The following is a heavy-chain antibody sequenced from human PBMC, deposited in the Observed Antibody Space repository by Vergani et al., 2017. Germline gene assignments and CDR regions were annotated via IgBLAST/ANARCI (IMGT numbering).Heavy chain of an antibody. J-gene: IGHJ4*02. CDR2: IDWDDDK. CDR3: ARIPYTSRAFGY. V-gene: IGHV2-70*15. Sequence: QVTLRESGPALVKPTQTLTLTCTFSGFSLSTSGMCVSWIRQPPGKAREWLARIDWDDDKYYSTSLKTRLTLSKDTSKNQVVLTMTNMDPVDTATYYRARIPYTSRAFGYWGQGTLVTVSS. D-gene: IGHD2-2*02. CDR1: GFSLSTSGMC.